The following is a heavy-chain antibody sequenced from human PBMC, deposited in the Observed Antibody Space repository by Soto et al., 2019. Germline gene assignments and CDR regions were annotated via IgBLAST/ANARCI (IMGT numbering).Heavy chain of an antibody. D-gene: IGHD1-26*01. J-gene: IGHJ3*02. Sequence: SETLSLTCAVYGGSFSAYYWSWVRQPPGKGLEWIGEIIHSESTKYNPSLKSRVTISVDTSKNQFSLKLSSVTAADTAVYYCARLLVGANPFDAFDIWGQGTMVTVSS. V-gene: IGHV4-34*12. CDR1: GGSFSAYY. CDR2: IIHSEST. CDR3: ARLLVGANPFDAFDI.